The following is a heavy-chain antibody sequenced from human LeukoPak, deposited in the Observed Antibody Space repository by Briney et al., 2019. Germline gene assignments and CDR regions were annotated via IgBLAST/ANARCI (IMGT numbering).Heavy chain of an antibody. CDR2: IYPGDSDT. CDR3: ARRLVGATTTYFDY. J-gene: IGHJ4*02. V-gene: IGHV5-51*01. CDR1: GYSFTNYW. Sequence: GESLKISCKGSGYSFTNYWIGWVRQMPGKGLEGMGTIYPGDSDTRYSPAFQGQVTISSDKSISPAYLQWSSLKASDTAMYYCARRLVGATTTYFDYWGQGTLVTVSS. D-gene: IGHD1-26*01.